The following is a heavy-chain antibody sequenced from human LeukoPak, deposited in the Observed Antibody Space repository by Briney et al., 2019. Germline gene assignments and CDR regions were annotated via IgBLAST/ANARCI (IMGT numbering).Heavy chain of an antibody. CDR2: IYSSSRII. Sequence: GGSLRLSCAASGFTFSYYSMNWVRQAPGKGLEWVSYIYSSSRIIHYADSVEGRFTISRDDAKNSLYLQMNSLRAEDTAVYYCAKSVGGGYSYGYYFDYWGQGTLVTVSS. J-gene: IGHJ4*02. CDR1: GFTFSYYS. CDR3: AKSVGGGYSYGYYFDY. V-gene: IGHV3-48*04. D-gene: IGHD5-18*01.